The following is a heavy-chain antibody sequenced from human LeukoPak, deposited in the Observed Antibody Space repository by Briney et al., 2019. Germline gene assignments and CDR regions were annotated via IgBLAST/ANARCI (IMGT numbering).Heavy chain of an antibody. CDR1: GYTLTELS. CDR2: ISAYNGNT. D-gene: IGHD6-19*01. CDR3: AREVAGHDAFDI. J-gene: IGHJ3*02. V-gene: IGHV1-18*01. Sequence: ASVKVSCKVSGYTLTELSMHWVRRAPGQGLEWMGWISAYNGNTNYAQKLQGRVTMTTDTSTSTAYMELRSLRSDNTAVYYCAREVAGHDAFDIWGQGTMVTVSS.